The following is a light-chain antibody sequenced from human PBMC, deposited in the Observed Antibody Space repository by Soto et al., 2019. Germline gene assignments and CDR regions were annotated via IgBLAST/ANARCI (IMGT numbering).Light chain of an antibody. V-gene: IGLV2-14*01. CDR2: DVS. J-gene: IGLJ1*01. CDR3: TSYSSSSPYV. Sequence: LTQPASVSGSPGQSITISCTGTSSDVGGYNYVSWYQQHPGKAPKLMIYDVSNRPSGVSDRFSGSKSVNTASLTISGLQAEDEADYYCTSYSSSSPYVFGTGTKVTVL. CDR1: SSDVGGYNY.